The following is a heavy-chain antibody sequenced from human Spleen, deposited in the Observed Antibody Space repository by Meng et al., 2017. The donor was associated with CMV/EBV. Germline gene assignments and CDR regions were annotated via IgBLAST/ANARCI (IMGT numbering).Heavy chain of an antibody. CDR3: ARDTVLVPAAIPYFAS. D-gene: IGHD2-2*02. CDR2: IYPNSGGT. J-gene: IGHJ4*02. V-gene: IGHV1-2*02. CDR1: GYTFTDHY. Sequence: ASVKVSCKASGYTFTDHYFHWVRQAPGQGLEWMGWIYPNSGGTHYAQKFQGRLTVTTDTSISTGYMELSRLISDDTAVYYCARDTVLVPAAIPYFASWGQGTLVTVSS.